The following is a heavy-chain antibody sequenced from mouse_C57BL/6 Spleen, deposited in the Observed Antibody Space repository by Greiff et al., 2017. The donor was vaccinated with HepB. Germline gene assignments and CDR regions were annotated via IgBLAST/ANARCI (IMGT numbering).Heavy chain of an antibody. J-gene: IGHJ4*01. CDR1: GYAFSSYW. Sequence: LQESGAELVKPGASVKISCKASGYAFSSYWMNWVKQRPGKGLEWIGQIYPGDGDTNYNGKFKGKATLTADKSSSTAYMQLSSLTSEDSAVYFCARSNYGSRNAMDYWGQGTSVTVSS. CDR3: ARSNYGSRNAMDY. CDR2: IYPGDGDT. D-gene: IGHD1-1*01. V-gene: IGHV1-80*01.